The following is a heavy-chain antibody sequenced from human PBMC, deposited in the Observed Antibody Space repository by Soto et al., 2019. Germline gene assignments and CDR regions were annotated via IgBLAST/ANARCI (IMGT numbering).Heavy chain of an antibody. CDR3: ARGFISSCFYFDY. J-gene: IGHJ4*02. D-gene: IGHD6-6*01. CDR1: GFPFSSYA. CDR2: IGFTGDST. V-gene: IGHV3-23*01. Sequence: EVQLLESGGGLVQPGGSLRLSCAASGFPFSSYAMSWVRHAPDKGLEWVSAIGFTGDSTFYADSVKGRFTISRDNSKNTLYLHMNSLRAEDTAVYFCARGFISSCFYFDYWGQGTLVTVSS.